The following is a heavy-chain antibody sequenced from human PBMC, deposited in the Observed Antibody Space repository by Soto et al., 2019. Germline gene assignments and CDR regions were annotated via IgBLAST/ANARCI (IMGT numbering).Heavy chain of an antibody. J-gene: IGHJ4*02. CDR3: ARHFSVDYFDY. V-gene: IGHV4-39*01. CDR1: GHSLTINSFY. CDR2: IYYSGTT. Sequence: SATLTLTSTVPGHSLTINSFYCAWIRSLPRLGLEWIGSIYYSGTTYYNPSLKSRVTISVDRSKNQFSLKLSSVTAADTAVYYCARHFSVDYFDYWGQGALVTVSS.